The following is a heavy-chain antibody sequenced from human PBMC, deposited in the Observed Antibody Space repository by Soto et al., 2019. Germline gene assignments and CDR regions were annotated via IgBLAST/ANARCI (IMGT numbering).Heavy chain of an antibody. D-gene: IGHD3-3*01. CDR3: AGQYDFWSSYYLVPTRWFDP. J-gene: IGHJ5*02. Sequence: SVKVSCKVSGGTFSSYAISWVRQAPGQGLEWMGGIIPNSGTANYAQKFQGRVTITADESTSTAYMELSSLRSEDTAVYYCAGQYDFWSSYYLVPTRWFDPWGQGTLVTVSS. CDR1: GGTFSSYA. V-gene: IGHV1-69*13. CDR2: IIPNSGTA.